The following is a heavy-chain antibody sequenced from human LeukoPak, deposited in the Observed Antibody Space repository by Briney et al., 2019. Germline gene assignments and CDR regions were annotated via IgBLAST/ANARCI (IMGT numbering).Heavy chain of an antibody. D-gene: IGHD6-13*01. CDR3: VRVSSSSYHGVRYYYYMGA. J-gene: IGHJ6*03. Sequence: SETLSLTCAVYGGSFSGYYWSWIRQPPGKGLEWIGEINHSGSTNYNPSLKSRVTISVDTSKNQFSLKLSSVTAADTAVYYCVRVSSSSYHGVRYYYYMGAWGKGATVTVSS. CDR2: INHSGST. CDR1: GGSFSGYY. V-gene: IGHV4-34*01.